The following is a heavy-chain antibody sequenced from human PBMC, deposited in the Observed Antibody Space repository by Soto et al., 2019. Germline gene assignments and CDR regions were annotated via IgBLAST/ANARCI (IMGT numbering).Heavy chain of an antibody. J-gene: IGHJ6*02. Sequence: QVQLVQSGAEVKKPGASVKVSCKASGYTFTSYDINWVRQATGQGLEWMGWMNPNSGNTGYAQKFQGRVTMTRNTSISTAYMELSSLRSEVTAVYYCARADIVVVPAAIRHYYYYGMDVWGQGTTVTVSS. CDR3: ARADIVVVPAAIRHYYYYGMDV. D-gene: IGHD2-2*01. CDR1: GYTFTSYD. CDR2: MNPNSGNT. V-gene: IGHV1-8*01.